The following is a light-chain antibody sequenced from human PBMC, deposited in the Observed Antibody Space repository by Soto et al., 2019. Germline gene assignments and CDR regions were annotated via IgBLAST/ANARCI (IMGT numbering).Light chain of an antibody. Sequence: DIQMTQSPSSLSGSVGATVTITCRASQGISNYLAWYQQKPGKVPHLLSYAASTLRSGVPSRFSGSGSGTDFTLTISSLQPEDVATYYCQKTYSDPWTFGQGTKVDIK. CDR2: AAS. J-gene: IGKJ1*01. CDR3: QKTYSDPWT. V-gene: IGKV1-27*01. CDR1: QGISNY.